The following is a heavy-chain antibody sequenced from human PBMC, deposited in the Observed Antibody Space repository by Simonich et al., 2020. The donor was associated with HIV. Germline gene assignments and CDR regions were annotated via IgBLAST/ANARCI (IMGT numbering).Heavy chain of an antibody. D-gene: IGHD6-6*01. V-gene: IGHV4-38-2*01. CDR3: ARGLAARLSHFDY. CDR2: IYHSGST. Sequence: QVQLQESGPGLVKPSATLSLTCAVSGYSLSSGYYWDWIRQTPGKGLEWIGTIYHSGSTYYNPSLKSRVTISVDTSKNQFSLKLSSVTAADTAVYYCARGLAARLSHFDYWGQGTLVTVSS. CDR1: GYSLSSGYY. J-gene: IGHJ4*02.